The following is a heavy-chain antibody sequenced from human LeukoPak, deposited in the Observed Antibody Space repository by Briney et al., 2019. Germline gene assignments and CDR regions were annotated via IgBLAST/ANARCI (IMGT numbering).Heavy chain of an antibody. V-gene: IGHV3-53*01. CDR3: ARALRYIAAFDY. D-gene: IGHD6-13*01. CDR2: IYSGGST. CDR1: GFTFSSYW. J-gene: IGHJ4*02. Sequence: GGSLRLSCAASGFTFSSYWMSWVRQAPGKGLEWVSVIYSGGSTYYADSVKGRFTISRDNSKNTLYLQMNSLRAEDTAVYYCARALRYIAAFDYWGQGTLVTVSS.